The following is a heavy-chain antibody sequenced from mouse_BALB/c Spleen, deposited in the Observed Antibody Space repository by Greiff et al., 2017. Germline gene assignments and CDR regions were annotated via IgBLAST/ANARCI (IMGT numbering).Heavy chain of an antibody. J-gene: IGHJ3*01. V-gene: IGHV5-17*02. CDR3: AKGQVFAY. CDR2: ISSGSSTI. Sequence: EVNLVESGGGLVQPGGSRKLSCAASGFTFSSFGMHWVRQAPEKGLEWVAYISSGSSTIYYADTVKGRFTISRDNPKNTLFLQMTSLRSEDTAMYYCAKGQVFAYWGQGTLVTVSA. CDR1: GFTFSSFG. D-gene: IGHD6-1*01.